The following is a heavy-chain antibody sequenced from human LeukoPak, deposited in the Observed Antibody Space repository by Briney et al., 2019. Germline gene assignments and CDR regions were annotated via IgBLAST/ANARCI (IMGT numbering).Heavy chain of an antibody. V-gene: IGHV4-30-4*08. D-gene: IGHD3-22*01. CDR1: GGSFSGYY. CDR2: IYYSGST. Sequence: SETLSLTCAVYGGSFSGYYWSWIRQPPGKGLEWIGYIYYSGSTYYNPSLKSRLTISVDTSKNQFSLKLSSVTAADTAVYYCARICDSSGDFDYWGQGTLVTVSS. J-gene: IGHJ4*02. CDR3: ARICDSSGDFDY.